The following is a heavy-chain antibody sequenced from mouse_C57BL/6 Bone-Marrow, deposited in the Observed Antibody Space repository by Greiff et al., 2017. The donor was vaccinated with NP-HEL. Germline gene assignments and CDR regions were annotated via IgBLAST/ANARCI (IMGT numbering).Heavy chain of an antibody. CDR2: IYPRSGNT. J-gene: IGHJ4*01. CDR1: GYTFTSYG. CDR3: ASSYYAMYY. Sequence: QVQLQQSGAELARPGASVKLSCKASGYTFTSYGISWVKQSTGQGLEWIGAIYPRSGNTYYNEKFKGKATLTADKSSSTAYMELRSLTSEDSAVYFSASSYYAMYYWGQGTSVTVSS. V-gene: IGHV1-81*01.